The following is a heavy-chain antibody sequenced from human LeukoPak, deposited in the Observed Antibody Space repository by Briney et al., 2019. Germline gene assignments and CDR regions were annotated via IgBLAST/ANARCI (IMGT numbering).Heavy chain of an antibody. CDR1: GGTLSSYA. CDR2: IIPIFGTA. V-gene: IGHV1-69*06. Sequence: SVKVSCKASGGTLSSYAISWGRQAPGQRVEWVGGIIPIFGTANYAQKFQGRVTITADKSTSTAYMELSSLRSEDTAVYYCARAGVRGAPVYYYMDVWGKGTTVTVSS. D-gene: IGHD3-10*01. J-gene: IGHJ6*03. CDR3: ARAGVRGAPVYYYMDV.